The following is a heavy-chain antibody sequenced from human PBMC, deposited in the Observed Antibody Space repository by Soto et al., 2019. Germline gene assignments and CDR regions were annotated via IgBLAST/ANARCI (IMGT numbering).Heavy chain of an antibody. J-gene: IGHJ6*01. CDR1: Y. CDR3: ARAGNSITMDGMDV. D-gene: IGHD3-3*01. Sequence: YRWWVYHSHGQGLEWMGIINPSGGSTSYAQKFQGRVTMTRDTSTSTVYMELSSLRSEDTAVYYCARAGNSITMDGMDVWGQGTTVTVFS. V-gene: IGHV1-46*01. CDR2: INPSGGST.